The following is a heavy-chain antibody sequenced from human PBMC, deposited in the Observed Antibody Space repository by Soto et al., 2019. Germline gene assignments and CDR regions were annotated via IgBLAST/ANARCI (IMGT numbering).Heavy chain of an antibody. Sequence: GGSLRLSCAASGFTFSSYGMHWVRQAPGKGLEWVAVIWYDGSNKYYADSVKGRFTISRDNSKNTLYLQMNSLRAEDTAVYYCARVVDTAMVGYDAFDIWGQGTRVTVSS. V-gene: IGHV3-33*01. CDR3: ARVVDTAMVGYDAFDI. J-gene: IGHJ3*02. CDR1: GFTFSSYG. D-gene: IGHD5-18*01. CDR2: IWYDGSNK.